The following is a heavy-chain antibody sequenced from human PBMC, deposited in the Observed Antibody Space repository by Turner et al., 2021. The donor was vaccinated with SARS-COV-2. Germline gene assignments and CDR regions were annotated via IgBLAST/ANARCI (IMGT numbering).Heavy chain of an antibody. CDR1: RFTFSSYG. V-gene: IGHV3-33*01. CDR2: LGYDGSNK. CDR3: ARDLFQDYGSGSYRLDY. Sequence: QVQLVESGGGGVQPGRSLRLSCAASRFTFSSYGMHWVRQHPGKGREWVALLGYDGSNKYYADSVKGRFTISRDNSKNTLYLQMNSLRAEDTAVYYCARDLFQDYGSGSYRLDYWGQGTLVTVSS. D-gene: IGHD3-10*01. J-gene: IGHJ4*02.